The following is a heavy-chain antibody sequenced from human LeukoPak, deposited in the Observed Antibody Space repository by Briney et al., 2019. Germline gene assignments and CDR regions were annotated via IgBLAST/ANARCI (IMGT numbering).Heavy chain of an antibody. Sequence: SETLSLTCAVYGGSFSGYYWSWIRQPPGKGLEWIGEINHSGSTNYNPSLKSRVTISVDTSKTQSSLKLSSVTAADTAVYYCARVSSWFDYWGQGTPVTVSS. CDR1: GGSFSGYY. CDR2: INHSGST. CDR3: ARVSSWFDY. J-gene: IGHJ4*02. D-gene: IGHD6-13*01. V-gene: IGHV4-34*01.